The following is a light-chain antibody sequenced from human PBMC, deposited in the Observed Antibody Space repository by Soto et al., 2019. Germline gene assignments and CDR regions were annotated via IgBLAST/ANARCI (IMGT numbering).Light chain of an antibody. CDR3: QQYNNYWT. CDR1: QSISSW. CDR2: KAS. J-gene: IGKJ1*01. Sequence: DIQMTQSPSTLSASVGDRVTITCRASQSISSWLAWYQQKPGKAPNLLIYKASSLESGVPSRFSGSGSGTEFTLTISSLQPDDFATHYCQQYNNYWTFGQGTKVEIK. V-gene: IGKV1-5*03.